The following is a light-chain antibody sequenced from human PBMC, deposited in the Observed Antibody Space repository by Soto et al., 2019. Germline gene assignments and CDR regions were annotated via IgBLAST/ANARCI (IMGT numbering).Light chain of an antibody. CDR3: QQYGSSPPD. Sequence: EIVLTQSPGTLSLSPGDRATLSCRASQSVSSSYLAWYQQKPGQAPRLLIYGASSRATGIPDRFSGSGSGTDFTLTISRLEPEDFAVYYCQQYGSSPPDFGGGTKV. V-gene: IGKV3-20*01. CDR2: GAS. CDR1: QSVSSSY. J-gene: IGKJ4*01.